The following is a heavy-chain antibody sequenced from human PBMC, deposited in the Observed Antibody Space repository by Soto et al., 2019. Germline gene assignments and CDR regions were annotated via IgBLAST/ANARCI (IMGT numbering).Heavy chain of an antibody. Sequence: EVQLAESGGGLAQPGGSLRLSCAASGFTLSGYAMDWVRQAPXXGXEYVSGISSNGVGTYYANSVQGRFTISRDNSKNTVYLQMGSLRPEDMAVYYCARRARPDFYYMDVWGKGTTVTVSS. CDR3: ARRARPDFYYMDV. CDR1: GFTLSGYA. J-gene: IGHJ6*03. V-gene: IGHV3-64*01. D-gene: IGHD6-6*01. CDR2: ISSNGVGT.